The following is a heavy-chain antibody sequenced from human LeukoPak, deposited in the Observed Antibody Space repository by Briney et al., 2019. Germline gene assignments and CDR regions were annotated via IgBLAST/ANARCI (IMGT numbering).Heavy chain of an antibody. V-gene: IGHV3-30*04. D-gene: IGHD3-22*01. CDR2: ISYDGSNE. Sequence: GGSLRLSCAASGFIFSSYAMHWVRQAPGKGLEWVAVISYDGSNEYYADSVKGRFTISRDNSKNTLYLQMNSLRAEDTAVYYCAKDLNSTYNYDSSGYEDAFDIWGQGTMVTVSS. J-gene: IGHJ3*02. CDR3: AKDLNSTYNYDSSGYEDAFDI. CDR1: GFIFSSYA.